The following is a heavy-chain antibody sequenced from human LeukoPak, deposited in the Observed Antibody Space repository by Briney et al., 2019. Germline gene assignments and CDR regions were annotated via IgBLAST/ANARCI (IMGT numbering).Heavy chain of an antibody. CDR2: IYYSGGT. D-gene: IGHD3-22*01. J-gene: IGHJ4*02. CDR3: ARGQSHYYDSSGYPDYFDY. CDR1: GGSISSYY. Sequence: SETLSLTCTVSGGSISSYYWSWIRQPPGKGLEWIGYIYYSGGTNYSPSLKSRVTISVDTSKSQFSLKLSSVTAADTAVYYCARGQSHYYDSSGYPDYFDYWGQGTLVTVSS. V-gene: IGHV4-59*01.